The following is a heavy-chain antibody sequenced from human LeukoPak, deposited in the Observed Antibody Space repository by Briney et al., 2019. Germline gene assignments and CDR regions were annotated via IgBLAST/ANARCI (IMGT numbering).Heavy chain of an antibody. CDR2: IYHSGST. V-gene: IGHV4-38-2*02. J-gene: IGHJ6*03. CDR1: GYSISSGYY. CDR3: ASLKLKRYSSSHARYYYYMDV. Sequence: PSETLSLTCTVSGYSISSGYYWGWIRQPPGKGLEWIGSIYHSGSTYYNPSLKSRVTISVDTSKNQFSLKLSSVTAADTAVYYCASLKLKRYSSSHARYYYYMDVWGKGTTVTVSS. D-gene: IGHD6-6*01.